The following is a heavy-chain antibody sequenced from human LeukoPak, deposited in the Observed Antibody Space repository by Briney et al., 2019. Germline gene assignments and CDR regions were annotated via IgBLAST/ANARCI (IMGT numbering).Heavy chain of an antibody. CDR2: IYYSGST. J-gene: IGHJ3*02. V-gene: IGHV4-30-4*08. CDR3: ARVGAELERGAFDI. D-gene: IGHD1-1*01. Sequence: PSQTLSLTCTVSGDSSSSGNYFWNWIRQPPGKGLEWIGYIYYSGSTYYNPSLKSRVSISVDTSKNQFSLKLSSVTVADTAVYYCARVGAELERGAFDIWGQGTMVTVSS. CDR1: GDSSSSGNYF.